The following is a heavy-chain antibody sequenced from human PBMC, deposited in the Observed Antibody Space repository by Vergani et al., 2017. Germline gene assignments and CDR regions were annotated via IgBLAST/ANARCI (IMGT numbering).Heavy chain of an antibody. CDR2: INPSGGST. Sequence: QVQLVQSGAEVKKPGASVKVSCKASGYTFTSYYMHWVRPAPGQGLAWMGIINPSGGSTRYAQKFQGRVTMTRDTSTSTVYMELSSLRSEDTAVYYCARDGFVLITMVRGVIIRVWFDPWGQGTLVTVSS. CDR1: GYTFTSYY. D-gene: IGHD3-10*01. CDR3: ARDGFVLITMVRGVIIRVWFDP. V-gene: IGHV1-46*03. J-gene: IGHJ5*02.